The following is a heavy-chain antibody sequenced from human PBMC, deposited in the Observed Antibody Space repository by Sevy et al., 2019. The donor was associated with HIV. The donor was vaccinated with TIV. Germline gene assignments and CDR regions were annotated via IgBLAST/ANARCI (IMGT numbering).Heavy chain of an antibody. J-gene: IGHJ5*02. CDR2: IYYSGST. Sequence: SETLSLTCTVSGGSISSYYWSWIRQPPGKGLEWIGYIYYSGSTNYNPSLKSRVTISVDTSKNQFSLKLFSVTAADTAVYYCPRAYGSGKWGWFDPWGQGTLVTVSS. V-gene: IGHV4-59*01. CDR1: GGSISSYY. D-gene: IGHD3-10*01. CDR3: PRAYGSGKWGWFDP.